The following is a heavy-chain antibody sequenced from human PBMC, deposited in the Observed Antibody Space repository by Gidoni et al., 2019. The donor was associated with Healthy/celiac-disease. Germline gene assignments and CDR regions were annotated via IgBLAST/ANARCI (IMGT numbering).Heavy chain of an antibody. V-gene: IGHV4-30-2*01. D-gene: IGHD6-6*01. CDR2: IYHSGST. CDR1: GGSISSGGYS. J-gene: IGHJ3*02. Sequence: QLQLQESGSGLVQPSQTLSLTCAVSGGSISSGGYSWSWIRQPPGKCLEWIGYIYHSGSTYYNPSLKSRVTISVDRSKNQFSLKLSSVTAADTAVYYCASIIAARPDDAFDIWGQGTMVTVSS. CDR3: ASIIAARPDDAFDI.